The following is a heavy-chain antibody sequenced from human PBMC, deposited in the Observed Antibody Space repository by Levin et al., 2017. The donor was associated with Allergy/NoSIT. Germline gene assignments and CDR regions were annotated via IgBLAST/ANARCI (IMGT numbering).Heavy chain of an antibody. Sequence: GESLKISCVVSGFTFSDYAMSWIRQTPDKGLEWISIISGNSRVIYYADSVRGRFTISRDNSKNTLYLQMNSLRADDTALYYCVSYRDGPYIPIAYWGQGTLVNVSS. CDR2: ISGNSRVI. D-gene: IGHD3-16*02. V-gene: IGHV3-23*01. CDR1: GFTFSDYA. J-gene: IGHJ4*02. CDR3: VSYRDGPYIPIAY.